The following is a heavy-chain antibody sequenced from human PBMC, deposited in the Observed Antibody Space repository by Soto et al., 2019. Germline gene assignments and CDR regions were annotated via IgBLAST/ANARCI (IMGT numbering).Heavy chain of an antibody. CDR3: ATTDSTTSYYYYYGMDV. V-gene: IGHV1-3*01. CDR1: GYTFTSYA. J-gene: IGHJ6*02. D-gene: IGHD1-1*01. Sequence: QVQLVQSGAEVKKPGASVKISCKASGYTFTSYAMHWVRQAPGQRLEWMGWINAGNGNTKYSQKFQGRVTITRDTSASTAYMELSSLRSEDTAVYYCATTDSTTSYYYYYGMDVWGQGTTVTVSS. CDR2: INAGNGNT.